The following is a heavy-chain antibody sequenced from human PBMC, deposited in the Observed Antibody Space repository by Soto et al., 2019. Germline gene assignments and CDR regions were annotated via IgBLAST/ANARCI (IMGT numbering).Heavy chain of an antibody. CDR1: GGSFSGYS. V-gene: IGHV4-34*01. CDR2: INHSGST. D-gene: IGHD3-10*01. J-gene: IGHJ4*02. Sequence: SETLSLTCAVYGGSFSGYSWSWIRQLPGKGLEWIGEINHSGSTNYNPSLKSRVTISVDTSKNQFSLKLSSVTAADTAVFYCARGPTNDYGSGSQAFDYWGQGTLVTVSS. CDR3: ARGPTNDYGSGSQAFDY.